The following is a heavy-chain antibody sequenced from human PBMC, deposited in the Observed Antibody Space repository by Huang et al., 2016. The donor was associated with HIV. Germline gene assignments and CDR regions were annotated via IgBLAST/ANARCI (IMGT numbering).Heavy chain of an antibody. Sequence: QVQLVESGAELKKPGASVRVSCKVSGYTVSELSLHWVRQAPEKGLEWMGGLDPEEGETINAQRLQGRVTRTEDTSTDTAYMELSSLRPEDTAVYYCATSTPDVGAGVLRSAFDIWGQGTMVTVSS. D-gene: IGHD2-15*01. CDR3: ATSTPDVGAGVLRSAFDI. V-gene: IGHV1-24*01. J-gene: IGHJ3*02. CDR2: LDPEEGET. CDR1: GYTVSELS.